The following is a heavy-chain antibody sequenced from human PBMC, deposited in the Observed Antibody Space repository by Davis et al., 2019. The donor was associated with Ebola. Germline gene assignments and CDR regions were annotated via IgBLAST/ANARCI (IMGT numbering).Heavy chain of an antibody. CDR3: ASNRMGVNTPFDY. V-gene: IGHV1-69*13. D-gene: IGHD1-14*01. CDR2: IIPIFGTA. Sequence: VKVSCKASGGTFSSYAISWVRQAPGQGLEWMGGIIPIFGTANCAQKFQGRVTITADESTSTAYMELSSLRSEDTAVYYCASNRMGVNTPFDYWGQGTLVTVSS. CDR1: GGTFSSYA. J-gene: IGHJ4*02.